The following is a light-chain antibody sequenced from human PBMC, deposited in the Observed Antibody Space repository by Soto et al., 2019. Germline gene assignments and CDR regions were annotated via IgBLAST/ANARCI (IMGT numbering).Light chain of an antibody. J-gene: IGKJ4*01. CDR1: QSVSSN. Sequence: EIVMTQSPATLSVSPGERATLSCRASQSVSSNLAWYQQKPGQAPRLLIYGASTRATGIPAGFSGSGSGTEFTLTISSLQSEDFAVYYCQDYNSWPPFTFGGGTKVDIK. V-gene: IGKV3-15*01. CDR3: QDYNSWPPFT. CDR2: GAS.